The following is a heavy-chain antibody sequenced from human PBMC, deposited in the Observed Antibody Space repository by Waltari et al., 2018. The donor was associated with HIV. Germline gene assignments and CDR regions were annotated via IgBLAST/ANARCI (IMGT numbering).Heavy chain of an antibody. Sequence: EVQLWESGGGLVQPGGSLRLPLAASGFTFGDYSMNCVRQAPGKGLEWVSYIISSSSTIYYADSVKGRFTISRDNAKNSLYLQMNSLRAEDTAVYYCARDPVYSGSSLVYYFDYWGQGTLVTVSS. CDR3: ARDPVYSGSSLVYYFDY. CDR1: GFTFGDYS. V-gene: IGHV3-48*01. CDR2: IISSSSTI. J-gene: IGHJ4*02. D-gene: IGHD6-6*01.